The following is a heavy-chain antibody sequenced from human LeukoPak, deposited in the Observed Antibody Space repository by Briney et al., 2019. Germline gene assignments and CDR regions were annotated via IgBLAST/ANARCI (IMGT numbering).Heavy chain of an antibody. CDR2: IYTSGST. J-gene: IGHJ4*02. Sequence: SETLSLTCTVSGGSISSYYWTWIRQPAGKGLEWIGRIYTSGSTNYNPSLKSRVTMSVDTSKNQFSLKLSSVTAADTAVYYCARGYYDSSGYRMDYWGQGTLVTVSS. CDR1: GGSISSYY. V-gene: IGHV4-4*07. D-gene: IGHD3-22*01. CDR3: ARGYYDSSGYRMDY.